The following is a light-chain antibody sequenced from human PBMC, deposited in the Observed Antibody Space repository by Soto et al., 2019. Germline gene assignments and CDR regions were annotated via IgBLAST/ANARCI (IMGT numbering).Light chain of an antibody. J-gene: IGKJ4*01. CDR1: QXILPY. CDR3: QQRYTTPLT. V-gene: IGKV1-39*01. CDR2: DAS. Sequence: DXXXTQSPSSLSASVGERVTITCLASQXILPYLNWYRQTPWKAPHILIWDASNLAPEVPSRFSARGSETDFTLTITNLQPEDFATYLCQQRYTTPLTFGGGPKVE.